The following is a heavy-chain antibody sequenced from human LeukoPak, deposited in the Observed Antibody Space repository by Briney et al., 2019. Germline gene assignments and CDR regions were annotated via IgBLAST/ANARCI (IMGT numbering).Heavy chain of an antibody. Sequence: PGGSLRLSCAASGFTFSSYGMHWVRQAPGKGLEWGAVIWYDGSNKYYADSVKGRFTISRDNSKNTLYLQMNSLRAEDTAVYYCARDENPPHDYGDASGWGQGTLVTVSS. CDR2: IWYDGSNK. CDR3: ARDENPPHDYGDASG. CDR1: GFTFSSYG. V-gene: IGHV3-33*01. D-gene: IGHD4-17*01. J-gene: IGHJ4*02.